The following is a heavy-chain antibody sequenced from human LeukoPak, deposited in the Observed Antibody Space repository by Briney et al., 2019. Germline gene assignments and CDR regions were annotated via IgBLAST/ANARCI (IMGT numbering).Heavy chain of an antibody. J-gene: IGHJ4*02. D-gene: IGHD3-22*01. Sequence: GGSLRLSCAGSGFTFSSYGMHWVRQAPGRGLEWVAAISYDGSNKYYADSVKGRFAISRDNSKNTLYLQMNNLRNEDTSVYYCAKENYHTSGYYYIFDYWGQGTLVTDSS. V-gene: IGHV3-30*18. CDR1: GFTFSSYG. CDR2: ISYDGSNK. CDR3: AKENYHTSGYYYIFDY.